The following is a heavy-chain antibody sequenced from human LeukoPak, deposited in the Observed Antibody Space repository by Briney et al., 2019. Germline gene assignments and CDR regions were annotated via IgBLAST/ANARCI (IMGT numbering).Heavy chain of an antibody. V-gene: IGHV4-39*07. CDR3: ARLGYCSGGSCYSIYFQL. Sequence: PSETLSLTCSVSGGSISSSSYYWGWIRQAPGKGLEWIGSIYYSGSTYYNPSLKSRVTISVDTSKNQFSLKLSSVTAADTAVYYCARLGYCSGGSCYSIYFQLWGQGTLVTVAS. CDR1: GGSISSSSYY. J-gene: IGHJ1*01. D-gene: IGHD2-15*01. CDR2: IYYSGST.